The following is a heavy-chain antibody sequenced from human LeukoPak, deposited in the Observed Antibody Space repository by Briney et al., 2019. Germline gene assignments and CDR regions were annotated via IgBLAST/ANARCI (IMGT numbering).Heavy chain of an antibody. Sequence: SETLSLACAVYGGSFSGYYWSWIRQPPGKGLEWIGEINHSGSTNYNPSLKSRVTISVDTSKNQFSLKLSSVTAADTAVYYCAREGGSSSLEYWGQGTLITVSS. CDR3: AREGGSSSLEY. CDR1: GGSFSGYY. D-gene: IGHD6-6*01. V-gene: IGHV4-34*01. J-gene: IGHJ4*02. CDR2: INHSGST.